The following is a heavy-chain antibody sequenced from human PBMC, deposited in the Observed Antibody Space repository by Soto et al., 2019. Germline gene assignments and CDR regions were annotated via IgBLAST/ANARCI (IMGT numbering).Heavy chain of an antibody. CDR2: ISYDGSNK. CDR3: AKAGYCSSTSCYTGPSRGGNVGGY. CDR1: GFTFSSYG. D-gene: IGHD2-2*02. V-gene: IGHV3-30*18. J-gene: IGHJ4*02. Sequence: QVQLVESGGGVVQPGRSLRLSCAASGFTFSSYGMHWVRQAPGKGLEWVAVISYDGSNKYYADSVKGRFTISRDNSKNTLYLQMNSLRAEDTAVYYCAKAGYCSSTSCYTGPSRGGNVGGYWGQGTLVTVSS.